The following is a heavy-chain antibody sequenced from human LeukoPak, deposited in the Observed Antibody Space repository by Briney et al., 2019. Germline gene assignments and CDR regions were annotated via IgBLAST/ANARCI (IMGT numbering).Heavy chain of an antibody. CDR3: AKDAIFGVGAEYYMDV. CDR2: ISWNSGSI. CDR1: GFTFDDYA. Sequence: PGGSLRLSCAASGFTFDDYAMHWVRQAPGKGLEWVSGISWNSGSIGYADSVKGRFTISRDNAKNSLYLQMNSLRAEDTALYYCAKDAIFGVGAEYYMDVWGKGTTVTVSS. D-gene: IGHD3-3*01. V-gene: IGHV3-9*01. J-gene: IGHJ6*03.